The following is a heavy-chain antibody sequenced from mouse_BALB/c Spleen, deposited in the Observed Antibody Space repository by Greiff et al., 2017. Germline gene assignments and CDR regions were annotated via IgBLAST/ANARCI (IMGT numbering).Heavy chain of an antibody. CDR1: GYTFTSYW. Sequence: QVQLQQSGAELVKPGASVKMSCKASGYTFTSYWMYWVKQRPGQGLEWIGYINPSTGYTEYNQKFKDKATLTADKSSSTTYMQLSSLTSEDSAVYYCARGDGYYVWFAYWGQGTLVTVSA. CDR2: INPSTGYT. J-gene: IGHJ3*01. CDR3: ARGDGYYVWFAY. V-gene: IGHV1-7*01. D-gene: IGHD2-3*01.